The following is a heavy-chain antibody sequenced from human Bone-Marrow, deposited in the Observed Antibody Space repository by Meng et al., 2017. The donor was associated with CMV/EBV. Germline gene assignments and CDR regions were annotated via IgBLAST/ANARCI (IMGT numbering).Heavy chain of an antibody. CDR1: GYTFTAYF. V-gene: IGHV1-69-2*01. J-gene: IGHJ4*02. CDR2: VDPEDGET. Sequence: SCKVSGYTFTAYFIHWVQQAPGKGLEWMGLVDPEDGETIYAEKFQGRVTITADTSTDTAYMELSSLRSEDTAVYYCATGSFAAAGTGGWGQGTLVTVSS. D-gene: IGHD6-13*01. CDR3: ATGSFAAAGTGG.